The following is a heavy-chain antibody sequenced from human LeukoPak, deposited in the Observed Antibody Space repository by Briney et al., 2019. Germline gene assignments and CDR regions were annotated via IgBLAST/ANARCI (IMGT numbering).Heavy chain of an antibody. CDR3: ARFTVPAAIIDY. CDR2: IYYSGST. Sequence: SETLSLTCTVSGGSISSYYWSWIRQPPGKGLEWIGYIYYSGSTNYNPSLKSRVTISVDTSKNQFSLELSSVTAADTAVYYCARFTVPAAIIDYWGQGTLVTVSS. CDR1: GGSISSYY. J-gene: IGHJ4*02. D-gene: IGHD2-2*01. V-gene: IGHV4-59*13.